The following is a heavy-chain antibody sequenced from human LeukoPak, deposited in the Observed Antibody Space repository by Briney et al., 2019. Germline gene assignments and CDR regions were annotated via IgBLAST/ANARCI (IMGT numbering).Heavy chain of an antibody. D-gene: IGHD6-19*01. V-gene: IGHV1-46*01. CDR2: INPSGGST. Sequence: ASVKVSCKASGYTFTSYYMHWVRQAPGQGLEWMGIINPSGGSTSYAQKFQGRVTMTRDTSTSTVYMELSSLRSEDTAVYYCALIAVAATIDYWGQGTLVTVSS. CDR3: ALIAVAATIDY. J-gene: IGHJ4*02. CDR1: GYTFTSYY.